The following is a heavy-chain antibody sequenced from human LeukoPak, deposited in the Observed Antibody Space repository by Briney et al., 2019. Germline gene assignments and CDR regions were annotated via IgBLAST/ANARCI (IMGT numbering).Heavy chain of an antibody. CDR1: GVSFSGYY. CDR2: INHSGST. V-gene: IGHV4-34*01. Sequence: SETLSLTCAVYGVSFSGYYWSWIRQPPGKGLEWIGEINHSGSTNYNPSLKSRATISVDTSKNQFSLKLSSVTATDTALYYCARSRDGYHPLDYWGQGTLVTVSS. D-gene: IGHD5-24*01. CDR3: ARSRDGYHPLDY. J-gene: IGHJ4*02.